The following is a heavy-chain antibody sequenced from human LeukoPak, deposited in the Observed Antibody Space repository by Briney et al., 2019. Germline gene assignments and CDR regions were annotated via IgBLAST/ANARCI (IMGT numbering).Heavy chain of an antibody. D-gene: IGHD6-13*01. CDR2: IIPIFGTA. J-gene: IGHJ4*02. V-gene: IGHV1-69*05. Sequence: VASVKVSCKASGGTFSSYAISWVRQAPGQGLEWMGGIIPIFGTANYAQKLQGRVTITTDESTSTAYMELSSLRSEDTAVYYCARGGIAAAGYAIDYWGQGTLVTVSS. CDR3: ARGGIAAAGYAIDY. CDR1: GGTFSSYA.